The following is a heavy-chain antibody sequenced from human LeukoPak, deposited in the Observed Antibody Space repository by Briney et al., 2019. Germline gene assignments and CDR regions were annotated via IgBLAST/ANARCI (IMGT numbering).Heavy chain of an antibody. J-gene: IGHJ4*02. CDR2: ISAYNGNT. V-gene: IGHV1-18*01. CDR1: GYTFTSYG. CDR3: ARAYYDFWSGYYTLPNDY. Sequence: GASVKVCCKASGYTFTSYGISWVRQAPGQGLEWMGWISAYNGNTNYAQKLQGRVTMTTDTSTSTAYMELRSLRSDDTAVYYCARAYYDFWSGYYTLPNDYWGQGTLVTVSS. D-gene: IGHD3-3*01.